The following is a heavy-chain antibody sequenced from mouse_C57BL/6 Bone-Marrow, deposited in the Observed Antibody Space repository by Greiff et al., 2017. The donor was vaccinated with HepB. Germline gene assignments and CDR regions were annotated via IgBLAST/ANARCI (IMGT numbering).Heavy chain of an antibody. J-gene: IGHJ2*01. Sequence: QVHVKQPGAELVRPGTSVKLSCKASGYTFTSYWMHWVKQRPGQGLEWIGVIDPSDSYTNYNQKFKGKATLTVDTSSSTAYMQLSSLTSEDSAVYYCARPYYGSSYHFDYWGQGTTLTVSS. CDR1: GYTFTSYW. CDR2: IDPSDSYT. CDR3: ARPYYGSSYHFDY. V-gene: IGHV1-59*01. D-gene: IGHD1-1*01.